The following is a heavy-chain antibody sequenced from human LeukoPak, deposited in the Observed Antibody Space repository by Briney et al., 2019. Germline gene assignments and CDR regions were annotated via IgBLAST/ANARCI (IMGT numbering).Heavy chain of an antibody. CDR2: IYYSGST. Sequence: SETLSLTCTVSGGSISSYYWSWIRQPPGKGLEWIGYIYYSGSTNYNPSLKSRVTISVDTSKNQFSLKLSSVTAADTAVYYCARGRSSGWYDGFHRAWLDPWGQGTLVTVSS. V-gene: IGHV4-59*01. CDR3: ARGRSSGWYDGFHRAWLDP. J-gene: IGHJ5*02. D-gene: IGHD6-19*01. CDR1: GGSISSYY.